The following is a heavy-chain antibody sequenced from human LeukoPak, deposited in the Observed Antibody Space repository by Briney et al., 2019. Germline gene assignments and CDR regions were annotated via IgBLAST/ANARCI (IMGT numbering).Heavy chain of an antibody. CDR1: GFTFSSYS. V-gene: IGHV3-21*01. CDR3: AKDLAITGDGIDY. CDR2: ISSSSSYI. Sequence: GGSLRLSCAASGFTFSSYSMNWVRQAPGKGLEWVSSISSSSSYIYYADSVKGRFIISRDNAKNSLYLQMNNLRAEDTAVYYCAKDLAITGDGIDYWGQGTLVTVSS. J-gene: IGHJ4*02. D-gene: IGHD7-27*01.